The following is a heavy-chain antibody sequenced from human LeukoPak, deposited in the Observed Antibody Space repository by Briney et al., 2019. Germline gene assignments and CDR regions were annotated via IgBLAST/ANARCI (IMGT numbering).Heavy chain of an antibody. CDR2: INHSGRT. CDR3: ARGYDTSGYSSLH. Sequence: SETLSLTCTVSGDSISRSTYFWAWIRQPPGKGLEWIGEINHSGRTNYNPSLKSRVTISVDTSKDQFSLKLSSVTAADTAVYYCARGYDTSGYSSLHWGQGTLVIVSS. V-gene: IGHV4-39*07. CDR1: GDSISRSTYF. J-gene: IGHJ4*02. D-gene: IGHD3-22*01.